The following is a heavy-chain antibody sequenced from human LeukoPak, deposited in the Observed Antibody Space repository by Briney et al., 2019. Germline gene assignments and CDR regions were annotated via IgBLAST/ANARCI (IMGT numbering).Heavy chain of an antibody. J-gene: IGHJ4*02. Sequence: PGGSLRLSCAASGFTFSAHYMDWVRQPPGKGPEWVGRIRNKGNSYTTEYAASVKGRFTISRDDSKNSLYLQMNSLKTGDTAVYYCVRDKGGGIIPDYWGQGTLVTVSS. CDR3: VRDKGGGIIPDY. CDR1: GFTFSAHY. CDR2: IRNKGNSYTT. D-gene: IGHD3-10*01. V-gene: IGHV3-72*01.